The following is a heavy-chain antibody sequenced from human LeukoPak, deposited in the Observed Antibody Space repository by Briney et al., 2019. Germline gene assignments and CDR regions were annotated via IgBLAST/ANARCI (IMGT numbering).Heavy chain of an antibody. J-gene: IGHJ5*02. V-gene: IGHV4-4*07. CDR1: GGSITTHY. Sequence: SETLSLTCTVSGGSITTHYWSWIRHPAGKGLEWVGRIHTSGSTNYNPSLEGRATMSLDTSKNQFSLNLSSVTAADTALYYCARNLGYNWFGPWGQGTLVTVSS. CDR3: ARNLGYNWFGP. CDR2: IHTSGST. D-gene: IGHD1-26*01.